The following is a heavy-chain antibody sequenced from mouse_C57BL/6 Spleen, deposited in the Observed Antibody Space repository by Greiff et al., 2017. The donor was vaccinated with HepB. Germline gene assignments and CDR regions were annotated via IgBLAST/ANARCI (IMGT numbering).Heavy chain of an antibody. CDR2: IHPNSGST. Sequence: QVQLQQPGAELVKPGASVKLSCKASGYTFISYWMHWVKQRPGQGLEWIGMIHPNSGSTNYNEKFKSKATLTVDKSSSTAYMQLSSLTSEDSAVYYCARRYYGSSYEAMDYWGQGTSVTVSS. J-gene: IGHJ4*01. D-gene: IGHD1-1*01. CDR3: ARRYYGSSYEAMDY. CDR1: GYTFISYW. V-gene: IGHV1-64*01.